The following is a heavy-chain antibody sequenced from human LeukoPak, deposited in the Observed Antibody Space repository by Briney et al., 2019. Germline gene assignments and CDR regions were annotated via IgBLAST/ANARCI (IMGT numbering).Heavy chain of an antibody. CDR3: ARDRGPVVSPSRSPNTGAFDM. J-gene: IGHJ3*02. CDR1: GFTFSSYS. CDR2: ITNSYSGSVI. D-gene: IGHD1-26*01. V-gene: IGHV3-48*04. Sequence: PGGSLRLSCAASGFTFSSYSMNWVRQAPGKGLEWVSYITNSYSGSVIYYADSVKGRFTVSRDNAKNSLYLQMNSLRADDTAVYYCARDRGPVVSPSRSPNTGAFDMWGQGTKVTVSS.